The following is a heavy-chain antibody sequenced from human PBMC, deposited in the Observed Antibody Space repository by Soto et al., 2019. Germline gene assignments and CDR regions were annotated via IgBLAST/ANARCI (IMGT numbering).Heavy chain of an antibody. CDR2: IKEAGSET. D-gene: IGHD6-19*01. Sequence: EVQLVESGGGLVQPGGSLRLSCEASGFSFSSYWMSWVRQAPGKGLEWVANIKEAGSETDYVQSVKGRFTISRDNARNSLYLQLNSLRVEDTAVYYCAREGEPYNSGCRKCGAYDFWGQGNLVAVSS. CDR3: AREGEPYNSGCRKCGAYDF. J-gene: IGHJ4*02. CDR1: GFSFSSYW. V-gene: IGHV3-7*01.